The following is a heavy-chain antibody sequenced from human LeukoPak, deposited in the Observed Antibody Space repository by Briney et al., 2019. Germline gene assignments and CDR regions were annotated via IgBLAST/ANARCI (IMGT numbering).Heavy chain of an antibody. D-gene: IGHD1-26*01. CDR1: GFTFDDYA. CDR3: AKDRFEVVGATQIDY. J-gene: IGHJ4*02. V-gene: IGHV3-9*01. Sequence: PGGSLRLSCAASGFTFDDYAMHWVRQAPGKGLEWVSGISWNSDSIGYADSVKGRFTISRDNAKNSLYLQMNSLRAEDTALYYCAKDRFEVVGATQIDYWGQGTLVTVSS. CDR2: ISWNSDSI.